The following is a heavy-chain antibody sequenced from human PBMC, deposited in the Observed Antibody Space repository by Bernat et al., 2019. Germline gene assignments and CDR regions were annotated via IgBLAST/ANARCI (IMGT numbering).Heavy chain of an antibody. J-gene: IGHJ3*02. CDR3: VRYCSSTACTDAFDI. Sequence: EGQLVESGGGLVQPGGSLRLSCTASGFIFSSFWMSWVRQAPGKGLEWVANIENGGGEKNYVDSVKGRFTISRENGRSSVYLQMNTLRAEDTVMYYCVRYCSSTACTDAFDIWRQGTMVTDSS. CDR1: GFIFSSFW. V-gene: IGHV3-7*03. D-gene: IGHD2-2*01. CDR2: IENGGGEK.